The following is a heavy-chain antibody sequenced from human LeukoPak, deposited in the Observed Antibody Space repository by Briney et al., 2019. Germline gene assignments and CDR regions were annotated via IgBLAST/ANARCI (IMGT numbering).Heavy chain of an antibody. V-gene: IGHV3-33*01. CDR2: IWYDGSNK. CDR1: GFTFSSYG. J-gene: IGHJ6*02. Sequence: GGSLRLSCAASGFTFSSYGMHWVRQAPGKGLEWVAVIWYDGSNKYYADSVKGRFTISRDNSKNTLYLQMNSLRAEDTAVYYCEREEYYGSGSYYPSYGMDVWGQGTTVTVSS. CDR3: EREEYYGSGSYYPSYGMDV. D-gene: IGHD3-10*01.